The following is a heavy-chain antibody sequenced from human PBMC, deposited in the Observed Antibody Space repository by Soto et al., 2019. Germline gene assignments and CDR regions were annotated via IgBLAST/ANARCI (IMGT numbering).Heavy chain of an antibody. CDR3: SRGSFGYYGP. CDR2: IRNTPYGGTT. J-gene: IGHJ5*02. Sequence: DVQLVESGGGLVAPGRSLRLSCNCSGFRFSEHAMTWVRQVPGKGLEWVGFIRNTPYGGTTDYAASVRGRFTISRDDSASIAYLQMNSLKTEVSGLYYCSRGSFGYYGPWGPGTLVTVSA. V-gene: IGHV3-49*04. CDR1: GFRFSEHA. D-gene: IGHD2-2*03.